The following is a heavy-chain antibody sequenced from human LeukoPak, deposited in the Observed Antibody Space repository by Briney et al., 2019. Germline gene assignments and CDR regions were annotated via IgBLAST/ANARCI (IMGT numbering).Heavy chain of an antibody. Sequence: SETLSLTCTVSGGSISSGGHSWSWIRQPPGKGLEWIGYIYHSGSGSTYYNPSLKSRVTISVDTSKNQFSLKLSSVTAADTAVYYCARDVHYYDSSGYYFQYFQHWGQGTLVTVSS. CDR3: ARDVHYYDSSGYYFQYFQH. V-gene: IGHV4-30-2*01. CDR1: GGSISSGGHS. J-gene: IGHJ1*01. D-gene: IGHD3-22*01. CDR2: IYHSGSGST.